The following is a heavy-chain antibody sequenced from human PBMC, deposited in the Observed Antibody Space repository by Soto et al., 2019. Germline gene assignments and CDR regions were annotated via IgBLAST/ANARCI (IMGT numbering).Heavy chain of an antibody. CDR2: IYYSGST. V-gene: IGHV4-59*01. Sequence: QVQLQESGPGLVKPSETLSLTCTVSGGSISSYYWSWIRQPPGKGLEWIGYIYYSGSTNYNPSLKSRVTVSVDTSKNQFSLKLSAVTAADTAVYYCASGGTVVNGGGGPQYWGQETLVTVSS. D-gene: IGHD2-15*01. CDR1: GGSISSYY. J-gene: IGHJ4*02. CDR3: ASGGTVVNGGGGPQY.